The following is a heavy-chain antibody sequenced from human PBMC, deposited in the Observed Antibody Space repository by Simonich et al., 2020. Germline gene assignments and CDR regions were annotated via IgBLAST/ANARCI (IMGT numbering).Heavy chain of an antibody. CDR1: GYTFTGYY. V-gene: IGHV1-2*02. CDR3: ARVRFEAFDI. CDR2: ITPNSGGT. J-gene: IGHJ3*02. Sequence: QVQLVQSWAEVKKPGASVKVSCKASGYTFTGYYMHWVRQAPGQGLGWMGWITPNSGGTNYAQKLQGRVTMTRDTSISTAYMELSRLRSDDTAVYYCARVRFEAFDIWGQGTMVTVSS.